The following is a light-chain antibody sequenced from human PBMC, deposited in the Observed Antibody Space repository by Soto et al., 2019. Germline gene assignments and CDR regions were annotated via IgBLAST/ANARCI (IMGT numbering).Light chain of an antibody. CDR1: SSDVGGYNY. CDR2: DVS. V-gene: IGLV2-14*03. Sequence: QSALTQPASVSGSPGQSITISCTGTSSDVGGYNYVSWYQHHPGEAPKLMIYDVSNRPSGVSNRFSGSKSGNTASLTISGLQPEDDADYYCSSYTTSNTRQIVFGTGTKLTVL. CDR3: SSYTTSNTRQIV. J-gene: IGLJ1*01.